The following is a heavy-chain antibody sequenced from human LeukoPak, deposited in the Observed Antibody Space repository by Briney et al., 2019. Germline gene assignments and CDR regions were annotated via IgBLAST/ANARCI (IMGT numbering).Heavy chain of an antibody. CDR2: IYYSGST. Sequence: SETLSLTCTASGGSVSSGSYYWSWIRQPPGKGLEWIGYIYYSGSTNYNPSLKSRVTISVDTSENQFSLKLSSVTVADTAVYYCARDPHTGIAPDYWGQGTLVTVSS. V-gene: IGHV4-61*01. CDR3: ARDPHTGIAPDY. J-gene: IGHJ4*02. D-gene: IGHD5-18*01. CDR1: GGSVSSGSYY.